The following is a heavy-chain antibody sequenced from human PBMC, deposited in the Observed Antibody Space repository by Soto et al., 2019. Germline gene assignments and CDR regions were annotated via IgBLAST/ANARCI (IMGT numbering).Heavy chain of an antibody. D-gene: IGHD2-2*02. CDR1: GGSFSGYY. Sequence: SETLSLTCAVYGGSFSGYYWILIRQPPGKGLEWIGEINHSGSTNYNPSLKSRVTISVDTSKNQFSLKLSSVTAADTAVYYCARGLKIPRRRYFDYWGQGTLVTVSS. CDR2: INHSGST. J-gene: IGHJ4*02. V-gene: IGHV4-34*01. CDR3: ARGLKIPRRRYFDY.